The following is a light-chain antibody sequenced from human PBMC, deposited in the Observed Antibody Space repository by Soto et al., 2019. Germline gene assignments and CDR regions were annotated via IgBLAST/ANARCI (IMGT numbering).Light chain of an antibody. CDR2: SNN. Sequence: QSVLTQPPSASGTPGQRVTISCSGSSSNIGSNTVNWYQQFPGTAPKLLIYSNNPRPSGVPDRFSGSKSGTSASLASSGLQSEDEADFYCAAWDDSLNGVVFGGGTKLTVL. CDR3: AAWDDSLNGVV. V-gene: IGLV1-44*01. J-gene: IGLJ3*02. CDR1: SSNIGSNT.